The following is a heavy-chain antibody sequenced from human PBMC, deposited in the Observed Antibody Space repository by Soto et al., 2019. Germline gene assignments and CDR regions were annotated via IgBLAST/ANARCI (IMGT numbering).Heavy chain of an antibody. CDR1: GGSISSGGYS. V-gene: IGHV4-30-2*01. CDR3: AREGNLGRWLQPLDF. CDR2: IYHSGSI. Sequence: PSETLSLTCAVSGGSISSGGYSWSWIRQPPGKGLEWIGYIYHSGSIYYNPSLKSRVTISVDRSKNQFSLKLSSVTAADTAKYFCAREGNLGRWLQPLDFWGQGTLVTVSS. J-gene: IGHJ4*02. D-gene: IGHD5-12*01.